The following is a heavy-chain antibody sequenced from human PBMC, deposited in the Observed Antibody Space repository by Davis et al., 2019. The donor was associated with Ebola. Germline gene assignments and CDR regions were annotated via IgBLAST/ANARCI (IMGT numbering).Heavy chain of an antibody. CDR1: GFTFSSYS. Sequence: GESLKISCAASGFTFSSYSMNWVRQAPGKGLEWVANIKQDGSEKYYVDSVKGRFTISRDNAKNSLYLQMNSLRAEDTAVYYCAREAPYGMDVWGQGTTVTVSS. V-gene: IGHV3-7*03. CDR2: IKQDGSEK. CDR3: AREAPYGMDV. J-gene: IGHJ6*02.